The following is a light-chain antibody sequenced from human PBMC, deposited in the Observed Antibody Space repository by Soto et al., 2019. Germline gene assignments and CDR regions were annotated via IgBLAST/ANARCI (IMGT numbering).Light chain of an antibody. CDR1: SSDIGAYKY. J-gene: IGLJ3*02. CDR3: TSYRNTITV. Sequence: QSALTQPPSASGSPGQSVTISCTGTSSDIGAYKYVSWYQQHPGKAPKLVISEVTNRPFSVSNRFSGSKSGNMASLTISGLQTDDEATYYCTSYRNTITVFGGGTQLTVL. V-gene: IGLV2-14*01. CDR2: EVT.